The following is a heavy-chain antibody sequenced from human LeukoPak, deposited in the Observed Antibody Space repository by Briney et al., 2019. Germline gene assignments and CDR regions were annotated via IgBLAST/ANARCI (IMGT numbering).Heavy chain of an antibody. CDR2: IYTSGST. CDR3: AREGEIVVVPAAHPYYYYYMDV. V-gene: IGHV4-61*02. D-gene: IGHD2-2*01. CDR1: GGSISSGSYY. Sequence: SETLSLTCTVSGGSISSGSYYWSWIRQPAGKGLEWIGRIYTSGSTNYNPSLKSRVTISVDTSKNQFSLKLSSVTAADTAVYYCAREGEIVVVPAAHPYYYYYMDVWGKGTTVTVSS. J-gene: IGHJ6*03.